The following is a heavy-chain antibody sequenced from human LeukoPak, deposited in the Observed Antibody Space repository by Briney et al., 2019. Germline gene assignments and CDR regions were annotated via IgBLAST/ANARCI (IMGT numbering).Heavy chain of an antibody. CDR2: INHSGST. CDR3: ARKRRIGEKGWFDP. CDR1: GGSFSGYY. V-gene: IGHV4-34*01. J-gene: IGHJ5*02. Sequence: PSETLSLTCAVYGGSFSGYYWSWVRQPPGKGLEWIGEINHSGSTNYNPSLKSRVTISVDTSKNQFSLKLSSVTAADTAVYYCARKRRIGEKGWFDPWGQGTLVTVSS. D-gene: IGHD3-10*01.